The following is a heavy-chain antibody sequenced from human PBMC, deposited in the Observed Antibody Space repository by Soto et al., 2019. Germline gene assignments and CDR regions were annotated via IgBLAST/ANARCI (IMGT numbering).Heavy chain of an antibody. CDR1: LGSVARMPAT. CDR2: TYYRSKWYN. V-gene: IGHV6-1*01. D-gene: IGHD6-19*01. Sequence: PWQSGSLTGAISLGSVARMPATWNSISEPDSTRLAWLGRTYYRSKWYNDYAVSVKSRITINPDTSKNQFSLQLNSVTPEDTAVYYCARENGYSSGWYDYWGQGTLVTVAS. CDR3: ARENGYSSGWYDY. J-gene: IGHJ4*02.